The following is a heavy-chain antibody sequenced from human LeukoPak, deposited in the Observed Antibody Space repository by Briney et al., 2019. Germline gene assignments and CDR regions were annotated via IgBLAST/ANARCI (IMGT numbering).Heavy chain of an antibody. J-gene: IGHJ1*01. Sequence: SETLSLTCAVSGGSIDNSDYYWGWIRQPPGKGLEWIGNIHYIGSTHYNPSLKSRLTIFVDTSKNQFSLKLSSVTAADTAVYYCARLFSTSWYVIENFQHWGQGTLVTVSS. CDR3: ARLFSTSWYVIENFQH. CDR1: GGSIDNSDYY. V-gene: IGHV4-39*01. CDR2: IHYIGST. D-gene: IGHD6-13*01.